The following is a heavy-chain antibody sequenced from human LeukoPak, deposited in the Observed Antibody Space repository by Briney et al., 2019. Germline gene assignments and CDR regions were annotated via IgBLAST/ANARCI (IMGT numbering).Heavy chain of an antibody. D-gene: IGHD3-10*01. Sequence: GASVKLSCKASGYTFTSYGFSWVRHPHAPGIEWMGWISAYNGNTNYDQKLQGRVTMTTDTSTSTAYMELRSLRSDDTAVYYCARDRRSGGLKGSNWFDPWGQGTLVTVSS. CDR3: ARDRRSGGLKGSNWFDP. J-gene: IGHJ5*02. V-gene: IGHV1-18*04. CDR2: ISAYNGNT. CDR1: GYTFTSYG.